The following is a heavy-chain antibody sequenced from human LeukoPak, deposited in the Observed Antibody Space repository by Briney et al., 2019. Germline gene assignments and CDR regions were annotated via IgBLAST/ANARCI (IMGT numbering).Heavy chain of an antibody. J-gene: IGHJ4*02. CDR2: ISYDGSNK. CDR1: GFTFSSYG. D-gene: IGHD3-22*01. CDR3: YETSVAGTGY. V-gene: IGHV3-30*03. Sequence: GGSLRLSCAASGFTFSSYGMHWVRQAPGKGLEWVAVISYDGSNKYYADSVKGRFTISRDNSKNTLYLQMNSLRAEDTAVYYCYETSVAGTGYWGQGTLVTVSS.